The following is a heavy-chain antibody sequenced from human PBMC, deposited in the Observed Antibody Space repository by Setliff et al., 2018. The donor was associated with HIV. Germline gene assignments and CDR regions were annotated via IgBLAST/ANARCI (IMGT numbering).Heavy chain of an antibody. V-gene: IGHV3-30*18. CDR3: AKDQGHTAMAYVDN. CDR2: ISYDGSEK. CDR1: GFSFSSYG. Sequence: PGGSLRLSCAASGFSFSSYGMHWVRQAPGKGLEWAAVISYDGSEKYYADSVKGRFTISRDNSKNTLYLQMNSLGADDTAMYYCAKDQGHTAMAYVDNWGQGTLVTVSS. D-gene: IGHD5-18*01. J-gene: IGHJ4*02.